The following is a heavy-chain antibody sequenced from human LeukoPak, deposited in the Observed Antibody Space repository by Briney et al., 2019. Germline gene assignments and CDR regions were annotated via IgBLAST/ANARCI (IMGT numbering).Heavy chain of an antibody. CDR1: GGSISSYY. J-gene: IGHJ4*02. CDR3: ARHNTTWYYFDY. CDR2: IYYSGST. D-gene: IGHD6-13*01. Sequence: SETLSPTCTVSGGSISSYYWSWIRQPPGKRLEWIGYIYYSGSTNYSPSLKSRVTMSVDTSKSQLSLKLSSVTAADTAVYYCARHNTTWYYFDYWGQGALVTVSS. V-gene: IGHV4-59*01.